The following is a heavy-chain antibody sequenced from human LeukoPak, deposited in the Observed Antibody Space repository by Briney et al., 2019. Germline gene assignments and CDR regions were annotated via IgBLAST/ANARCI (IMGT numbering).Heavy chain of an antibody. CDR3: ASYGSGSYQYWYFDL. Sequence: PSETLSLTCTVSGGSISSGDYYWSWIRQPPGKGLEWVGYVYYSGNTYDNPSLKSRVTISVDTSKNQFSLKLSSVTAADTAVYYCASYGSGSYQYWYFDLWGRGTLVTVSS. D-gene: IGHD3-10*01. V-gene: IGHV4-30-4*01. J-gene: IGHJ2*01. CDR1: GGSISSGDYY. CDR2: VYYSGNT.